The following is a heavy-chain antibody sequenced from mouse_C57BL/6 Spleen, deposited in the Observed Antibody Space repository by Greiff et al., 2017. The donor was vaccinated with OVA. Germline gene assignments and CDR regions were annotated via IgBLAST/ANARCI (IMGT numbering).Heavy chain of an antibody. CDR2: IHPSDSDT. J-gene: IGHJ3*01. CDR3: AITDGSSRLAY. Sequence: QVQLKQPGAELVKPGASVKVSCKASGYTFTSYWMHWVKQRPGQGLEWIGRIHPSDSDTNYNQKFKGKATLTVDKSSSTAYMQLSSLTSEDSAVYYWAITDGSSRLAYWGQGTLVTVSA. D-gene: IGHD1-1*01. CDR1: GYTFTSYW. V-gene: IGHV1-74*01.